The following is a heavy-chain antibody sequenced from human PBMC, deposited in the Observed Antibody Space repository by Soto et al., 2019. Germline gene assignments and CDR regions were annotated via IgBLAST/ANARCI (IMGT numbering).Heavy chain of an antibody. CDR2: ISAYNGNT. CDR3: ARGIRYCSSPSCYYFDP. Sequence: GASVKVSCKDSGYSFTNYGSTWPRQAPGQGLEWMGWISAYNGNTDYAQKLQGRFTMTTDTSTSIAYMELRSLRSDDTAMYFCARGIRYCSSPSCYYFDPWGQGTPVTVSS. V-gene: IGHV1-18*01. J-gene: IGHJ5*02. D-gene: IGHD2-2*01. CDR1: GYSFTNYG.